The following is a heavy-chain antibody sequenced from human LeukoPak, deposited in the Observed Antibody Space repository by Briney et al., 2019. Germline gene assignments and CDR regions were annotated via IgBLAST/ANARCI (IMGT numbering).Heavy chain of an antibody. Sequence: GGSLRLSCAASGFTFSSYGMHWVRQAPGKGLEWVAVISFDGSKKYYSDSVKGRFTISRDNSKNSLYLQMNSLRAEDTALYYCAKDKPLGGNYFDYWSQGTLVTVSS. V-gene: IGHV3-30*18. J-gene: IGHJ4*02. CDR1: GFTFSSYG. CDR3: AKDKPLGGNYFDY. D-gene: IGHD3-16*01. CDR2: ISFDGSKK.